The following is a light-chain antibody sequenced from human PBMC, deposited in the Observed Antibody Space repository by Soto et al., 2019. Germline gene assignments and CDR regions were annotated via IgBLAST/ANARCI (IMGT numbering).Light chain of an antibody. CDR1: SSDVGGYNY. CDR2: EVS. J-gene: IGLJ1*01. Sequence: QSALTQPPSASGSPGQSVTISCTGTSSDVGGYNYVSWYQQHPGKAPKLMIYEVSKRPSGVPDRFSGSKSGNTASLTVSRLQAEDEADYYCSSYAGSNNYVFGTGTTLTVL. V-gene: IGLV2-8*01. CDR3: SSYAGSNNYV.